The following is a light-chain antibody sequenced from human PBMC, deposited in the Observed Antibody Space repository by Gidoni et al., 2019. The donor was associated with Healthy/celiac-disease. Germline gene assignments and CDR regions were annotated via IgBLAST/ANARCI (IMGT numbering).Light chain of an antibody. CDR3: QQYNSYWT. CDR2: DAS. J-gene: IGKJ1*01. V-gene: IGKV1-5*01. Sequence: EIQMTQSPSTLSASVGDRVTITCRASQSISSWLAWYQQKPGKAPKLLIYDASSLESGVPSRFSGSGSGTEFTLTISSLQPDDFATYYCQQYNSYWTFGQXTKVEIK. CDR1: QSISSW.